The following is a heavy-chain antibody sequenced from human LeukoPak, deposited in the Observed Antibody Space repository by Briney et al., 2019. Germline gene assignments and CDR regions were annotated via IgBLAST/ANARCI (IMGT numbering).Heavy chain of an antibody. V-gene: IGHV1-3*03. CDR1: GYTFTNYA. Sequence: ASVKVSCKASGYTFTNYAVNWVRQAPGQRLEWMGWISAGNGNTKYSQKFQDRVTLTRDASASTAYMELSSLRSEDMAVYYCARGIWTSHTVGYYFDNWGQGTLVIVSS. CDR2: ISAGNGNT. CDR3: ARGIWTSHTVGYYFDN. J-gene: IGHJ4*02. D-gene: IGHD6-13*01.